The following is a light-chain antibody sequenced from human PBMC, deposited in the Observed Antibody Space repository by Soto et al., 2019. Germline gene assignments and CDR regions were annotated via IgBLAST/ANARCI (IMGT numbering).Light chain of an antibody. CDR3: LPDFRYPRN. V-gene: IGKV1-6*02. J-gene: IGKJ1*01. CDR1: QGIGTE. Sequence: AIQMTQSPSSLSASVGDRVTITCRASQGIGTELGWYQLKPGKAPKLLVYGASTLQSGVLPRFSGSGSGTDFTLTLSSLPADDFATYYFLPDFRYPRNFGQGNKVEIK. CDR2: GAS.